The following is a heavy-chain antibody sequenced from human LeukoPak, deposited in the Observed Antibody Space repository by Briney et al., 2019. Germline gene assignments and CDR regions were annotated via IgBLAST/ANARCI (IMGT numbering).Heavy chain of an antibody. V-gene: IGHV3-7*01. CDR1: GFTFSSYW. J-gene: IGHJ4*02. D-gene: IGHD6-13*01. CDR2: IKQDGSEK. CDR3: AREGSSSWFDY. Sequence: GGSLRLSCAASGFTFSSYWMSWVRQAPGKGLEWVANIKQDGSEKYYVDSVKGRFTISRGNAKNSLYLQMNSLRAEDTAVYYCAREGSSSWFDYWGQGTLVTVSS.